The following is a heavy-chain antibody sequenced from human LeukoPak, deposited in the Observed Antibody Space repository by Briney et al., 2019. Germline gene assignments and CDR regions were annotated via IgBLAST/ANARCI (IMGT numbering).Heavy chain of an antibody. CDR3: ARVTIPWAYYYYYGMDV. CDR2: ISYDGSNK. V-gene: IGHV3-30-3*01. Sequence: GGSLRLSCAASGFTFSSYAMHWVRQAPGKGLEWVAVISYDGSNKYYADSVKGRFTISRDNSKNPLYLQMNSLRAEDTAVCFCARVTIPWAYYYYYGMDVWGQGTTVTASS. D-gene: IGHD3-16*01. CDR1: GFTFSSYA. J-gene: IGHJ6*02.